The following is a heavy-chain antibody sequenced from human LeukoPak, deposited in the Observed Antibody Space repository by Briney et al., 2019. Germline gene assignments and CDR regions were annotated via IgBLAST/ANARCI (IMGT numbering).Heavy chain of an antibody. CDR2: TYYSGST. V-gene: IGHV4-59*01. CDR3: ARDRPNSSSLDY. CDR1: GGSISNFY. D-gene: IGHD6-6*01. Sequence: PSETLSLTCTVSGGSISNFYWSWIRQPPGKGLEWIGYTYYSGSTDYNPSLKSRVTMSVDTSKNQFSLRLSSVTAADTAVYYCARDRPNSSSLDYWGQGTLVTVSS. J-gene: IGHJ4*02.